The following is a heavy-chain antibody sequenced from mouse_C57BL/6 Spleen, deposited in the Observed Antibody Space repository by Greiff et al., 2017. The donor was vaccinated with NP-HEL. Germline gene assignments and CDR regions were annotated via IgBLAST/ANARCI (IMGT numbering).Heavy chain of an antibody. CDR2: IYPGSGST. J-gene: IGHJ2*01. CDR1: GYTFTSYW. D-gene: IGHD1-1*01. Sequence: QVQLQQSGAELVKPGASVKMSCKASGYTFTSYWITWVKQRPGQGLEWIGDIYPGSGSTNYNEKFKSKATLTVDTSSSTAYMQLSSLTSEDSAVYYCARDYGSTYGGNYFDYWGQGTTLTVSS. CDR3: ARDYGSTYGGNYFDY. V-gene: IGHV1-55*01.